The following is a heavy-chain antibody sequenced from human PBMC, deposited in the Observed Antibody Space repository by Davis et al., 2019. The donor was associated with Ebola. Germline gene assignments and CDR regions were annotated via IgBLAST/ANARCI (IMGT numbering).Heavy chain of an antibody. Sequence: HTGGSLRLSCAASGFTFSSFAMSWVRQAPGKGLVWVSRINGGGSMTTYADSVKGRFTISRDNAKNTLYLQMNNLRAEDTAVYYCARGIGEDWGQGTLVTVSA. CDR3: ARGIGED. J-gene: IGHJ4*02. V-gene: IGHV3-74*03. CDR1: GFTFSSFA. D-gene: IGHD2-21*01. CDR2: INGGGSMT.